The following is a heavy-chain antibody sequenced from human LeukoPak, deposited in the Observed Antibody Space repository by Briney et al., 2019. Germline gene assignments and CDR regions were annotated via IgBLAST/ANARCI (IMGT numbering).Heavy chain of an antibody. J-gene: IGHJ6*03. CDR1: GGSISSGGYY. CDR2: IYYSGST. Sequence: SQTLSLTCTVSGGSISSGGYYWSWIRQHPGKGLEWIGYIYYSGSTYYNPSLKSRVTISVDTSKTQFSLKLSSVTAADTAVYYCARAQKVGIFGVAYAYMDVWGKGTTVTVSS. V-gene: IGHV4-31*03. CDR3: ARAQKVGIFGVAYAYMDV. D-gene: IGHD3-3*01.